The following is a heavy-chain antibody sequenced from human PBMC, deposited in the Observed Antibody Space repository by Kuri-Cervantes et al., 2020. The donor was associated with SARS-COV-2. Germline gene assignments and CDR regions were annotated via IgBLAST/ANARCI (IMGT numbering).Heavy chain of an antibody. J-gene: IGHJ4*02. D-gene: IGHD5-12*01. V-gene: IGHV3-43*01. CDR2: ISWDGGST. Sequence: GGSRRLSCAASGFTFDNYTMHWVRQAPGKGLEWVSLISWDGGSTYYADSVKGRFTISRDNSKNSLYLQMNSLRTEDTALYYCAKDMAYSGYDYHLDYWGQGTLVTVSS. CDR1: GFTFDNYT. CDR3: AKDMAYSGYDYHLDY.